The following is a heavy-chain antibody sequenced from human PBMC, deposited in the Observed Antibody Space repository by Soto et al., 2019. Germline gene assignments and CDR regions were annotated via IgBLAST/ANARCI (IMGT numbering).Heavy chain of an antibody. CDR2: ISSSSSYI. CDR1: GFTFSSYS. CDR3: AKSGYDWDGLFDY. V-gene: IGHV3-21*01. J-gene: IGHJ4*02. D-gene: IGHD5-12*01. Sequence: GGSLRLSCAASGFTFSSYSMNWVRQAPGKGLEWVSSISSSSSYIYYGDSVKGRFTISRDNAKNSLYLQMNSLRADDTAVYYCAKSGYDWDGLFDYWGQGTLVTVSS.